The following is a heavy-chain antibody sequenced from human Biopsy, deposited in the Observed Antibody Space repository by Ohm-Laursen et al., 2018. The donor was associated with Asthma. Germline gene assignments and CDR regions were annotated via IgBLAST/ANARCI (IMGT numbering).Heavy chain of an antibody. Sequence: ASVKVSCKASGGTFSSYAISWVRQAPGQGLEWMGGIIPIFGTANYAQKFQGRVTITADESTSTAYMELSSLRSEDTAVYYCARDPHNSYLASLRTKFNYYYYGMDVWGQGTKVTVSS. V-gene: IGHV1-69*13. D-gene: IGHD1-7*01. CDR2: IIPIFGTA. CDR3: ARDPHNSYLASLRTKFNYYYYGMDV. CDR1: GGTFSSYA. J-gene: IGHJ6*02.